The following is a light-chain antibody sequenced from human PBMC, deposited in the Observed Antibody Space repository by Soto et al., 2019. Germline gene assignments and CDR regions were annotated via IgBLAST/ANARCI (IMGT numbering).Light chain of an antibody. CDR1: SSDVGAYNY. CDR3: SSYAGNNNVV. CDR2: EVT. V-gene: IGLV2-8*01. Sequence: QSALTQPPSASGSPGQSVTISCTVTSSDVGAYNYVSWYQQHPGKAPKLMICEVTKRPSGVPDRFSGSKSGNTASLTVSGLQTEDEADYYCSSYAGNNNVVFGGGTKLTVL. J-gene: IGLJ2*01.